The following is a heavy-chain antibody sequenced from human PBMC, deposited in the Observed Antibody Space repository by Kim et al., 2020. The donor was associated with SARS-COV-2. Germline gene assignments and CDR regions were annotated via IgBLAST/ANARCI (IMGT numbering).Heavy chain of an antibody. D-gene: IGHD6-6*01. CDR3: AREVYSSSSYVDY. CDR2: ISSSSSYI. CDR1: GFTFSSYS. J-gene: IGHJ4*02. V-gene: IGHV3-21*01. Sequence: GGSLRLSCAASGFTFSSYSMNWVRQAPGKGLEWVSSISSSSSYIYYADSVKGRFTISRDNAKNSLYLQMNGLRAEDTAVYYCAREVYSSSSYVDYWGQGTLVTVSS.